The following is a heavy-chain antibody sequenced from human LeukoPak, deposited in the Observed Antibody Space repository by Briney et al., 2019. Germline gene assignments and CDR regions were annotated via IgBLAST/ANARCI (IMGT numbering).Heavy chain of an antibody. Sequence: GGSLRLSCAASGFSFSTYWMHWVRQVPGKGLVWVSRINSDETDTTYADSVKGRFTISRDNAKNSLYLQMNSLRAEDTAVYYCARGPPISGNFWRGKNHPPDYWGQGTLVTVSS. CDR2: INSDETDT. J-gene: IGHJ4*02. CDR1: GFSFSTYW. D-gene: IGHD3-3*01. CDR3: ARGPPISGNFWRGKNHPPDY. V-gene: IGHV3-74*01.